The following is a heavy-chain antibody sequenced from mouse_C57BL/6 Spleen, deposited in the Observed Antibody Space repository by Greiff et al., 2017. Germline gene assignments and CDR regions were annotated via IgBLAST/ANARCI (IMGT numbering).Heavy chain of an antibody. J-gene: IGHJ3*01. CDR1: GYTFTSYW. CDR3: ARSKDGYPFAY. Sequence: QVQLQQSGAELVRPGTSVKLSCKASGYTFTSYWMHWVKQRPGQGLEWIGVIDPSDSYTNYNQKFKGKATLTVDTSSSTAYMQLSSLTSEDSAVYYCARSKDGYPFAYWGQGTLVTVSA. V-gene: IGHV1-59*01. CDR2: IDPSDSYT. D-gene: IGHD2-3*01.